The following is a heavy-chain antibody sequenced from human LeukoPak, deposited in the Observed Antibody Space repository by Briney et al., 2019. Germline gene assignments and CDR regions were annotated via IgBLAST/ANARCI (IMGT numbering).Heavy chain of an antibody. D-gene: IGHD2-21*01. J-gene: IGHJ4*02. CDR2: IPYDGSNE. CDR3: AKEFNRGLPDY. Sequence: GGSLRLSCAASGFTFSSYWMSWVRQAPGKGLEWVAVIPYDGSNEYYADSVKGRFTISRDNSKNTLYLQMSSLRAEDTAVYYCAKEFNRGLPDYWGQGTLVTVPS. V-gene: IGHV3-30*18. CDR1: GFTFSSYW.